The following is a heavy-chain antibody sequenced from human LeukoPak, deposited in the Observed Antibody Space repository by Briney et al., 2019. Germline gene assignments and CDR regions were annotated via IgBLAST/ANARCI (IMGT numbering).Heavy chain of an antibody. V-gene: IGHV3-7*01. CDR2: IKQDGSEK. D-gene: IGHD6-19*01. CDR1: GFTFSRFW. Sequence: PGGSLRLSCAASGFTFSRFWTTWVRQAPGKGLEWVANIKQDGSEKYYADSVKGRFTISRDNAKNSLYLQMNSLRAEDTAVYYCAGSGWQVYLDYWGQGTLVTVSS. J-gene: IGHJ4*02. CDR3: AGSGWQVYLDY.